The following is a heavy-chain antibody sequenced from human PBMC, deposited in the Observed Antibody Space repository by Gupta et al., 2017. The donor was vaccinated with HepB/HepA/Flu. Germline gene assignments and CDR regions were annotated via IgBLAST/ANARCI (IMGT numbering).Heavy chain of an antibody. CDR3: ARGLIAARNLTPNWFDP. V-gene: IGHV1-69*01. CDR2: IIPIFGTA. D-gene: IGHD6-6*01. Sequence: VRQAPGQGLEWMGGIIPIFGTANYAQKFQDRVTITADESTSTAYMELSSLRSEDTAVYYCARGLIAARNLTPNWFDPWGQGTLVTVSS. J-gene: IGHJ5*02.